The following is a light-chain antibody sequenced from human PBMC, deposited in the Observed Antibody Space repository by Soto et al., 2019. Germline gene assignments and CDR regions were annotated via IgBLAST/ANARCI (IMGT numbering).Light chain of an antibody. V-gene: IGKV4-1*01. CDR1: QSVLYSSNNKNY. CDR2: WAS. J-gene: IGKJ4*01. CDR3: QQYYTTPLT. Sequence: DIVMTQSPDSLAVSLGERATINCKSSQSVLYSSNNKNYLAWYQQKAGQPPNLLIYWASTRESGVPDRFSGSGSGTDFTLTISSLQAEDVAIYYCQQYYTTPLTFGGGTKVDIK.